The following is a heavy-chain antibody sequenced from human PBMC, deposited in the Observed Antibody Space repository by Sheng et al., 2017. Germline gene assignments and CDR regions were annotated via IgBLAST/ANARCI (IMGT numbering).Heavy chain of an antibody. Sequence: EVRLVESGGDLVQPGGSLRLSCAAAGFTFRSYWMSWVRQAPGKGLEWVANIKQDESEKYYVDSVKGRFTISRDNAKNSLYLQMNSLRADDTAVYYCARAWAQVGTAVPPLDHWGQGTLLTVSS. V-gene: IGHV3-7*03. CDR3: ARAWAQVGTAVPPLDH. CDR2: IKQDESEK. CDR1: GFTFRSYW. J-gene: IGHJ4*02. D-gene: IGHD6-13*01.